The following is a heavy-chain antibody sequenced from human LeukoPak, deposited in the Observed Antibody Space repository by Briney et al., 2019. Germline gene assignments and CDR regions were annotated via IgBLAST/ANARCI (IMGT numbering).Heavy chain of an antibody. CDR3: ARDRGYDYVDPN. J-gene: IGHJ4*02. Sequence: PGGSLRLSCAASGFTFSNYWMSCVRQAPGKGLKWVANIKEDGSEKYYADSVKGRFTISRDNAKNSLYLQMNSLRAEDTAVYYCARDRGYDYVDPNWGQGTLVTVSS. CDR1: GFTFSNYW. CDR2: IKEDGSEK. D-gene: IGHD4-17*01. V-gene: IGHV3-7*01.